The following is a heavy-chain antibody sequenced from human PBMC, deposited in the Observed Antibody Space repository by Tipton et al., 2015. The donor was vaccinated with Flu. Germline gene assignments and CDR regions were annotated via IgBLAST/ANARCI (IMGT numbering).Heavy chain of an antibody. V-gene: IGHV4-34*01. CDR1: GGSFSGYY. J-gene: IGHJ4*02. Sequence: VKPSETLSLTCAVYGGSFSGYYWSWIRQPPGKGLEWIGEINHSGSTNYNPSLKSRVTISVDTSKNQFSLKLSSVTAADTAVYYCARVGSAAAGTNWGQGTLVTVSS. D-gene: IGHD6-13*01. CDR3: ARVGSAAAGTN. CDR2: INHSGST.